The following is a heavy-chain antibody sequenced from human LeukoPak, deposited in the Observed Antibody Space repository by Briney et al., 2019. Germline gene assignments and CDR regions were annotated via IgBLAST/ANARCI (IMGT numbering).Heavy chain of an antibody. V-gene: IGHV3-48*03. CDR1: GFTFISYE. D-gene: IGHD3-9*01. J-gene: IGHJ6*02. Sequence: GGSLRLSCAASGFTFISYEMNWVRQAPGKGLEWVSYISSSGSTIYYADSVKGRFTVSRDNAKNSLYLQMNSLRAEDTAVYYCARGDNDILTGSPAVWGMDVWGQGTTVTVSS. CDR3: ARGDNDILTGSPAVWGMDV. CDR2: ISSSGSTI.